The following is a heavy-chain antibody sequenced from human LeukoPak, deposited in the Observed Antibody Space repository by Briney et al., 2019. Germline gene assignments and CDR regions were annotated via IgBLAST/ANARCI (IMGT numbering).Heavy chain of an antibody. D-gene: IGHD4-17*01. Sequence: SVKVSCKASGGTLSSYAISWVRQAPGQGLEWMGGIIPIFGTANYAQKFQGRVTITADESTSTAYMELSSLRSEDTAVYYCAGGYGDYEVYFDYWGQGTLVTVSS. V-gene: IGHV1-69*13. CDR1: GGTLSSYA. CDR3: AGGYGDYEVYFDY. CDR2: IIPIFGTA. J-gene: IGHJ4*02.